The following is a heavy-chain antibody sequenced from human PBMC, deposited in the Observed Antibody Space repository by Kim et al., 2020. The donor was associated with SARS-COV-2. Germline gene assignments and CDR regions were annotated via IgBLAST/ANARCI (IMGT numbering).Heavy chain of an antibody. CDR3: ARGRTSSTLDPVGY. J-gene: IGHJ4*02. Sequence: GGSLRLSCAASGFTFSTYVMHWVRQAPGKGLEWVAFISNDGTKKYYVDSVKGRFTISRDNSKNTLYLQMNSLRAEDTAVYYCARGRTSSTLDPVGYWGQGTLVTVSS. CDR2: ISNDGTKK. D-gene: IGHD3-3*01. V-gene: IGHV3-30*04. CDR1: GFTFSTYV.